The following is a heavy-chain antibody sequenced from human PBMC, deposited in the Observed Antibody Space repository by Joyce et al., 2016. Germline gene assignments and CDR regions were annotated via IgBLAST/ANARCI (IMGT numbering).Heavy chain of an antibody. CDR3: VNAAWGGTSPEQFDI. CDR2: ISKDGGKK. D-gene: IGHD2-15*01. V-gene: IGHV3-30-3*02. CDR1: GFTFSNYE. Sequence: QLVESGGGVVQPGRSLRLSCAASGFTFSNYEIHWVRQAPGKGLEWVAVISKDGGKKDYLGSGKGRFTISRDNSKNMLFLQMNSLRAEDTAVYYCVNAAWGGTSPEQFDIWGQGTMVIVSS. J-gene: IGHJ3*02.